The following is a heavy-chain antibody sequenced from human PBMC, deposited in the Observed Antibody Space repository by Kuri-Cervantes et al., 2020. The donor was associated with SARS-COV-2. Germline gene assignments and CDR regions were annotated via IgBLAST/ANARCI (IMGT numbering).Heavy chain of an antibody. D-gene: IGHD1-26*01. CDR2: ISYDGSNK. J-gene: IGHJ1*01. CDR1: GFSFSSYW. Sequence: GESLKISCEASGFSFSSYWMHWVRQAPGKGLEWVAVISYDGSNKYYADSVKGRFTISRDNSKNTLYLQMNSLRAEDTAVYYCASGYSGSYSYFQHWGQGTLVTVSS. V-gene: IGHV3-30*03. CDR3: ASGYSGSYSYFQH.